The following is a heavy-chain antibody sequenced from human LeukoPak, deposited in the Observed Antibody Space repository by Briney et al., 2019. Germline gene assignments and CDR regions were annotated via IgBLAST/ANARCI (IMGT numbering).Heavy chain of an antibody. D-gene: IGHD6-6*01. CDR2: IRGKANSYAT. CDR3: TRLSSRSSMGC. CDR1: GFTFSGSA. V-gene: IGHV3-73*01. Sequence: GGSLRLSCAASGFTFSGSAMHWVRQASGKGLEWVGRIRGKANSYATAYAESVKGRFTISRDDSKNTAYLQMNSLKTEDTAVYYCTRLSSRSSMGCWGQGTLVTASS. J-gene: IGHJ4*02.